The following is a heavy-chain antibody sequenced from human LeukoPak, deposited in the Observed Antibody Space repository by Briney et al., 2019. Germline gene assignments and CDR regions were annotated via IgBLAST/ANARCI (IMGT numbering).Heavy chain of an antibody. J-gene: IGHJ4*02. CDR3: AGILEWAFDY. D-gene: IGHD3-3*01. CDR1: GFTFSSYS. Sequence: KPGGSLRLSCAASGFTFSSYSMNWVRQAPGKGLEWVSSISSSSSYIYYADSLKGRFTISRDNAKKSLYLQMNSLRAEDTAVYYCAGILEWAFDYWGQGTLVTVSS. V-gene: IGHV3-21*01. CDR2: ISSSSSYI.